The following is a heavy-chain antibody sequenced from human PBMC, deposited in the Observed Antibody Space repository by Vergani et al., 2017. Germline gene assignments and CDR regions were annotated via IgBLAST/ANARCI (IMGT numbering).Heavy chain of an antibody. CDR3: ARSYSSCLENYYYYYYMDV. J-gene: IGHJ6*03. CDR1: GYTFTSYD. CDR2: MNPNSGNT. V-gene: IGHV1-8*01. D-gene: IGHD6-19*01. Sequence: QVQLVQSGAEMKKPGASVKVSCKASGYTFTSYDINWLRQATGQGLEWMGWMNPNSGNTGYAQKFQGRVTMTRNTSISTAYMELSSLGSEDTAVYYGARSYSSCLENYYYYYYMDVWGKGTTVTVSS.